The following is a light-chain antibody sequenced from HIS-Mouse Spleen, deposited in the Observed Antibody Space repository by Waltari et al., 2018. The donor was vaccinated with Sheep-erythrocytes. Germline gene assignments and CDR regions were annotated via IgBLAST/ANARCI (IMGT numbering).Light chain of an antibody. Sequence: QSALTQPPSASGSPGQSVTISCTATSSDVGGYNSVPWYQQHPGKAPKLMIYEVSQRPSGVPDRFSGSKSGNTASLTVSGLQAEDEADYYCSSYAGSNNWVFGGGTKLTVL. CDR3: SSYAGSNNWV. J-gene: IGLJ3*02. CDR2: EVS. V-gene: IGLV2-8*01. CDR1: SSDVGGYNS.